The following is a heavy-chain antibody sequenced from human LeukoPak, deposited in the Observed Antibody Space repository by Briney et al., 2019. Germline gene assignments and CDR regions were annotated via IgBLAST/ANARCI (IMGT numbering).Heavy chain of an antibody. J-gene: IGHJ4*02. CDR3: AKVNYYDSTGFFDY. V-gene: IGHV4-4*07. CDR2: IYTSGST. D-gene: IGHD3-22*01. Sequence: SETLSLTCTVSGGSISSYYWSWIRQPAGKGLEWIGRIYTSGSTNYNPSLKSRVTMSVDTSKNQFSLKLSSVTAADTAVYYCAKVNYYDSTGFFDYWGQGILVTVSS. CDR1: GGSISSYY.